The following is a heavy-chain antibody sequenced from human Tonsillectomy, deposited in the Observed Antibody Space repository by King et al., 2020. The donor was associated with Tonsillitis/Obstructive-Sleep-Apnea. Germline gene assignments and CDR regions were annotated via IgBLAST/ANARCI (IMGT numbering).Heavy chain of an antibody. D-gene: IGHD6-13*01. CDR1: GFTFSSYW. J-gene: IGHJ3*02. CDR2: IKSDGSST. Sequence: VQLVESGGGLVQPGGSLRLSCAASGFTFSSYWMHWVRQVPGKGLVGVSRIKSDGSSTNFADSVKGRFTISRDNARNTLYLQMNSLRAEDTAVYYCARPIAAAVRNAFDIWGQGTMVTVSS. V-gene: IGHV3-74*01. CDR3: ARPIAAAVRNAFDI.